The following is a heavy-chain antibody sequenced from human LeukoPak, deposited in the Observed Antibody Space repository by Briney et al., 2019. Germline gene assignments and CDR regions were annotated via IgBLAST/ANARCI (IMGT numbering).Heavy chain of an antibody. CDR2: INHSGST. D-gene: IGHD4-17*01. CDR1: GGSFSGYY. Sequence: RSSETLSLTCAVYGGSFSGYYWSWIRQPPGKGLEWIGEINHSGSTNYNPSLKSRVTISVDTSKNQFSLKLSSVTAADTAVYYCACRPSVTRSGDYWDQGTLVTVSS. J-gene: IGHJ4*02. V-gene: IGHV4-34*01. CDR3: ACRPSVTRSGDY.